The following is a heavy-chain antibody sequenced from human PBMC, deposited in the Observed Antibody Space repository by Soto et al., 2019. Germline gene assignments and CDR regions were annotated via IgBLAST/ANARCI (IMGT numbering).Heavy chain of an antibody. CDR1: GYTFTHYA. Sequence: SVKVSCKASGYTFTHYAMHWVRQAPGQKLEWIGGIIPIFGTANYAQKSQGRVTITADESTSTAYMELSSLRSEDTAVYYCARALVGASLVGGRYYGMDVWGQGTTVTVS. CDR2: IIPIFGTA. D-gene: IGHD1-26*01. V-gene: IGHV1-69*13. J-gene: IGHJ6*02. CDR3: ARALVGASLVGGRYYGMDV.